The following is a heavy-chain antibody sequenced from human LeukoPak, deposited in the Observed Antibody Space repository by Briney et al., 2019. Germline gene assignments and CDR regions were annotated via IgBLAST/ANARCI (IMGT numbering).Heavy chain of an antibody. CDR3: ARDGHRRYHYDSSGREDAFDI. Sequence: ASVKVSCKASGYTFTNYGISWVRQAPGQGLEWMGWISAYNGNTNYAQKLQGSVTMTRDTSTSTAYMELRSLRSDDTAVYYCARDGHRRYHYDSSGREDAFDIWGQGTMVTVSS. CDR2: ISAYNGNT. CDR1: GYTFTNYG. J-gene: IGHJ3*02. V-gene: IGHV1-18*01. D-gene: IGHD3-22*01.